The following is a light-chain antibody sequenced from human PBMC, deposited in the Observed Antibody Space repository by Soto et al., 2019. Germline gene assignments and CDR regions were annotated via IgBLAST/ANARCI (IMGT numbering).Light chain of an antibody. Sequence: DIKMSQSLSTLSASVVDRVTITCRASQSISVWLAWFQQKPGNAPKLLIYKASTLESGVPSRFSGSGSGTEFTLTISSLQPDDSATYYCQQYNNRWTFGQGTKVDIK. CDR2: KAS. V-gene: IGKV1-5*03. J-gene: IGKJ1*01. CDR3: QQYNNRWT. CDR1: QSISVW.